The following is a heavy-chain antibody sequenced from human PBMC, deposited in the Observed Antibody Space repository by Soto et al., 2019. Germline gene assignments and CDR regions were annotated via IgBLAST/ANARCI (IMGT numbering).Heavy chain of an antibody. CDR3: ARVGLWVQGASFDF. Sequence: ASVKVSCKTSGYTFTSSAIHWLRQAPGHRLEWMGWINTVSGNTKYLQKFQDRVTISRDTSATTAYMELNSLTSEDTAIYYCARVGLWVQGASFDFWGQGTLGTLSS. V-gene: IGHV1-3*04. CDR2: INTVSGNT. CDR1: GYTFTSSA. D-gene: IGHD3-10*01. J-gene: IGHJ4*02.